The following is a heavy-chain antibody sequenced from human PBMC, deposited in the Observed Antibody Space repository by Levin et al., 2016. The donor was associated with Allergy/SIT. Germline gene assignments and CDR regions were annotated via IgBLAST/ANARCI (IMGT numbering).Heavy chain of an antibody. CDR3: AKAVPILGYCSGGSCYWEDY. CDR2: ISGGGVST. CDR1: GFTFSSYA. J-gene: IGHJ4*02. Sequence: GESLKISCAASGFTFSSYAMSWVRQAPGKGLEWVSAISGGGVSTNYADSVKSRFTISRDNSKNTLYLQMNSLRAEDTAVYYCAKAVPILGYCSGGSCYWEDYWGQGTLVTVSS. V-gene: IGHV3-23*01. D-gene: IGHD2-15*01.